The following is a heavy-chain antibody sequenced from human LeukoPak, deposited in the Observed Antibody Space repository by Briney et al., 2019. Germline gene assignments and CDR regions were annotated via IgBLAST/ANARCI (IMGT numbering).Heavy chain of an antibody. Sequence: GGSLRLSCAASGFTFSSYSMNWVRQAPGKGLEWVSYISSSSSTIYYADSVKGRFTISTDNAKNSLYLQMNSLRAEDTAVYYCARGPLCGGDCYISDYWGQGTLVTVSS. V-gene: IGHV3-48*01. CDR1: GFTFSSYS. CDR2: ISSSSSTI. D-gene: IGHD2-21*02. CDR3: ARGPLCGGDCYISDY. J-gene: IGHJ4*02.